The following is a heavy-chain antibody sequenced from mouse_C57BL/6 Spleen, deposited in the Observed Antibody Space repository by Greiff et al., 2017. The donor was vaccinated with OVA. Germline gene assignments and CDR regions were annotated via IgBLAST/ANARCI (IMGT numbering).Heavy chain of an antibody. D-gene: IGHD2-2*01. J-gene: IGHJ3*01. CDR2: IYWDDDK. CDR1: GFSLSTSGMG. V-gene: IGHV8-12*01. CDR3: ARYGYDGAWFAY. Sequence: QVTLKESGPGILQSSQTLSLTCSFSGFSLSTSGMGVSWIRQPSGKGLDWLAHIYWDDDKRYNPSLKSRLTISKDTSRNQVFLKITSVDTADTATYYCARYGYDGAWFAYWGQGTLVTVSA.